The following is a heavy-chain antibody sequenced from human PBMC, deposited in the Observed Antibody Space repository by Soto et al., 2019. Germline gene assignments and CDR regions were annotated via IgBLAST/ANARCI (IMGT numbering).Heavy chain of an antibody. CDR3: AKPTGDRDSYCYYGMDV. D-gene: IGHD7-27*01. Sequence: GGSLRLSCAASGFTFSSYSMNWVRQAPGKGLEWVAVISYDGSNKYYADSVKGRFTISRDNSKNTLYLQMNSLRAEDTAVYYCAKPTGDRDSYCYYGMDVWGQGTTVTVSS. J-gene: IGHJ6*02. CDR1: GFTFSSYS. V-gene: IGHV3-30*18. CDR2: ISYDGSNK.